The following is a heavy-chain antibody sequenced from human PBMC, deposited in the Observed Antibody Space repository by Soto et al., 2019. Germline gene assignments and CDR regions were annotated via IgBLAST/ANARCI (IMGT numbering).Heavy chain of an antibody. CDR2: ISGSGAT. J-gene: IGHJ4*02. CDR1: GYTFSSYA. V-gene: IGHV3-23*01. Sequence: EVQLLESGGGLVQPGESLRLSCAASGYTFSSYAVIWVRQAPGKGLEWVSSISGSGATYYADSVKGRFTFSRDNSRNTVYLQMNSLRAEDTAVYYCARDLRSASGWYAPGYWGQGTLVTVSS. D-gene: IGHD6-19*01. CDR3: ARDLRSASGWYAPGY.